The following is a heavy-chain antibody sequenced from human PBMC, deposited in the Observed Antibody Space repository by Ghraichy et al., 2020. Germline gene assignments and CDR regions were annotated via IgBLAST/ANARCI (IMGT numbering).Heavy chain of an antibody. V-gene: IGHV3-33*01. J-gene: IGHJ4*02. D-gene: IGHD6-13*01. CDR1: GFTFSSYG. CDR3: ARAGYPGGQQLAVYYFDY. Sequence: GALRLSCAASGFTFSSYGMHWVRQAPGKGLEWVAIIWYDGSNKYFADSVKGRFTISRDNSKNTLYLQMHSLRAEDTAVYYCARAGYPGGQQLAVYYFDYWGQGTLVTVSS. CDR2: IWYDGSNK.